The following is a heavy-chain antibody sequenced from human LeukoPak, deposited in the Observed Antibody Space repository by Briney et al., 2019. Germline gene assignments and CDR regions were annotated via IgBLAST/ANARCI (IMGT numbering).Heavy chain of an antibody. CDR1: GGSFSGYY. CDR3: TRENRPFCPFAF. V-gene: IGHV4-34*01. Sequence: SETLSLTCSVYGGSFSGYYWSWIRQPPGKGLEWIGEIDHSGSTNYNPSLKSRVTISVDTSKNQFSLKLSSVTAADTALYYCTRENRPFCPFAFWGQGVMVTVPS. J-gene: IGHJ4*02. D-gene: IGHD2/OR15-2a*01. CDR2: IDHSGST.